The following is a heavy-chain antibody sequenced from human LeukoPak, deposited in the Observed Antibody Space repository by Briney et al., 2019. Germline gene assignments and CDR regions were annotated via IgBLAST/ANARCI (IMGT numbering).Heavy chain of an antibody. CDR1: GYTFTSYG. V-gene: IGHV1-18*01. CDR3: ARDPTISIFGVVTGPPDWFDP. Sequence: GASVKVSCKASGYTFTSYGISWVRQAPGQGLEGMGWISAYNGNTNYAQKLQGRVTMTTDTSTSTAYMELRSLRSDDTAVYYCARDPTISIFGVVTGPPDWFDPWGQGTLVTVSS. D-gene: IGHD3-3*01. J-gene: IGHJ5*02. CDR2: ISAYNGNT.